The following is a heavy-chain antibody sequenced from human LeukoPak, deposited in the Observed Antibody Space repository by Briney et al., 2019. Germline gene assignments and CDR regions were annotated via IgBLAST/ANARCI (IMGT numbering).Heavy chain of an antibody. CDR2: ISSSSSYI. CDR3: ARDTERRPGAFDI. V-gene: IGHV3-21*01. D-gene: IGHD3-10*01. Sequence: GGSLRLSCAASGFTFSSYSMNWARQAPGKGLEWVSSISSSSSYIYYADSVKGRFTISRDNAKNSLYLQMNSLRAEDTAVYYCARDTERRPGAFDIWGQGTMVTVSS. J-gene: IGHJ3*02. CDR1: GFTFSSYS.